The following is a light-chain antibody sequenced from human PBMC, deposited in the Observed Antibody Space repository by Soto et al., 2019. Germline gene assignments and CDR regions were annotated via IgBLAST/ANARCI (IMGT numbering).Light chain of an antibody. Sequence: QSALTQPRSVSGSPGQSVTLSCTGTSSDVGGYHYVSWYQHHPGKAPKIIIYDVSNRPSGISSRFSGSKSGNTASLTISGLQAEDEADYYCASYTSSSTSVIFGRGTKLTVL. CDR2: DVS. J-gene: IGLJ2*01. CDR1: SSDVGGYHY. V-gene: IGLV2-14*03. CDR3: ASYTSSSTSVI.